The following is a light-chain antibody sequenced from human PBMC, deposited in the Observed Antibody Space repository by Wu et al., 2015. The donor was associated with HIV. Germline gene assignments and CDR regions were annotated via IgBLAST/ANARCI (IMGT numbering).Light chain of an antibody. CDR3: QQHGSSLLT. Sequence: EIVMTQSPATLSVSPGEGATLSCRASQSVSSNLAWYQQKPGQSPRLLISYASNRATGVPDRFSGSGSGTDFTLTISRLEPEDSAVYYCQQHGSSLLTFGGGPRWRSN. V-gene: IGKV3-20*01. J-gene: IGKJ4*01. CDR1: QSVSSN. CDR2: YAS.